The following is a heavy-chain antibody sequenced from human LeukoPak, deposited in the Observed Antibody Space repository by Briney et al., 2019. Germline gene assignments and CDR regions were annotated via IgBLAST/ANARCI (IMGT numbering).Heavy chain of an antibody. J-gene: IGHJ4*02. D-gene: IGHD3-22*01. V-gene: IGHV1-2*02. Sequence: ASVKVSCKASGYTFTGYYMHWVRQAPGQGLEWMGWINPNSGGTNYAQKFQGTDTMTRDTSISTAYMELSRLKSDDTAVYYCAREGGFNYYDSSGSHYWGQGTLVTVSS. CDR1: GYTFTGYY. CDR3: AREGGFNYYDSSGSHY. CDR2: INPNSGGT.